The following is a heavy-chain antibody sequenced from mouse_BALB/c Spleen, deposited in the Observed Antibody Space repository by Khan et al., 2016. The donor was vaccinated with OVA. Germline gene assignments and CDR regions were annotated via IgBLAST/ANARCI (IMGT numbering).Heavy chain of an antibody. CDR3: AREVYGSNYACFAY. CDR2: ISSGGTT. J-gene: IGHJ3*01. D-gene: IGHD1-1*01. Sequence: EVELVESGGGLVKPGGSLKLSCTASGFTFSAFAMSWVRQTPEKRLDWVASISSGGTTYYPDILKGRFTISRDNARNILYLQMSSLRSEDTAMYYCAREVYGSNYACFAYWGQGTLVTVSA. V-gene: IGHV5-6-5*01. CDR1: GFTFSAFA.